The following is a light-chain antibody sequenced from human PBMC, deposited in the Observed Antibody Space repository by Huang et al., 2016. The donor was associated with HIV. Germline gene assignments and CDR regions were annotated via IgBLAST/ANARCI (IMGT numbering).Light chain of an antibody. CDR2: GAS. CDR1: QRVSSN. Sequence: EIVMTQSPATLSAAPGERATLSCRASQRVSSNLAWYQQQPGQAPRLLIYGASTRATGIPARFSGSGAGTEFTLTISSLQSEDFSVYYCQQNNNWPPLFTFGPGTKVDI. CDR3: QQNNNWPPLFT. J-gene: IGKJ3*01. V-gene: IGKV3-15*01.